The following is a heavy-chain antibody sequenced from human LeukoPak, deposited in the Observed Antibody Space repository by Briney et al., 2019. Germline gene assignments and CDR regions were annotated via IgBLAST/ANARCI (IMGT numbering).Heavy chain of an antibody. D-gene: IGHD5-12*01. V-gene: IGHV1-69*01. J-gene: IGHJ4*02. Sequence: ASVKVSCKASGGTFSSYAISWVRQAPGQGLEWMGGIIPIFGTANYAQKFQGRVTITADESTSTAYMELSSLRSDDTAVYYCARGDGVVATGSFDYWGQGTLVTVSS. CDR3: ARGDGVVATGSFDY. CDR2: IIPIFGTA. CDR1: GGTFSSYA.